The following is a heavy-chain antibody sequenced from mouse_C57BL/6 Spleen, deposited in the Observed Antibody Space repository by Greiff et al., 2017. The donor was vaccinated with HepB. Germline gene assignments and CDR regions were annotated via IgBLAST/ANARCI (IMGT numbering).Heavy chain of an antibody. Sequence: QVHVKQPGAELVKPGASVKMSCKASGYTFTSYWITWVKQRPGQGLEWIGDIYPGSGSTNYNEKFKSKATLTVDTSSSTAYMQLSSLTSEDSAVYYCARVDYAMDYWGQGTSVTVSS. V-gene: IGHV1-55*01. CDR3: ARVDYAMDY. J-gene: IGHJ4*01. CDR1: GYTFTSYW. CDR2: IYPGSGST.